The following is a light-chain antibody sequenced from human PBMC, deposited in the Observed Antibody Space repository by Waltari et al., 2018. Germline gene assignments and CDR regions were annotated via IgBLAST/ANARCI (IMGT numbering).Light chain of an antibody. Sequence: QLMLTQSPSASASLGASVRPTCTLSSGHSSYAVAWHPQQPEKGPRSLMKVNSDGSHIKGEGIPGRFSGSRCGAERYLTMSSLQAEDEADYYCQTGGCGIWVFGGGTKLTVL. CDR1: SGHSSYA. CDR3: QTGGCGIWV. CDR2: VNSDGSH. J-gene: IGLJ3*02. V-gene: IGLV4-69*01.